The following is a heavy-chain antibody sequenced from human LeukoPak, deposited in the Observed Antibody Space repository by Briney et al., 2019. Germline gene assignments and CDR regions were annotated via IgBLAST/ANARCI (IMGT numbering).Heavy chain of an antibody. D-gene: IGHD6-19*01. Sequence: PGGSLRLSCSASGFSDDSCYMSWVRQAPGKGLGWVSVIYSNGKEYYAEPAKGRFTISRDISKNSLDLQMNRLRVEDTAVYYCAGDSHTSGIDSWGQGTLVIVSS. V-gene: IGHV3-53*01. CDR1: GFSDDSCY. CDR2: IYSNGKE. J-gene: IGHJ5*01. CDR3: AGDSHTSGIDS.